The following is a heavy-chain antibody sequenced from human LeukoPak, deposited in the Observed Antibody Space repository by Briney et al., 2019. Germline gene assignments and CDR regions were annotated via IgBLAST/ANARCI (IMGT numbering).Heavy chain of an antibody. CDR1: GGSLSSSSYY. J-gene: IGHJ3*02. V-gene: IGHV4-39*07. CDR2: IYYSGST. D-gene: IGHD3-22*01. Sequence: AETLSLICTVSGGSLSSSSYYWGWIRQPPGKGLEWVGSIYYSGSTYYNPSLKSRVTISVDTSKNQFSLKLSSVTAADTAVYYCARDRGHYYDSSGYANDAFDIWGQGTMVTVSS. CDR3: ARDRGHYYDSSGYANDAFDI.